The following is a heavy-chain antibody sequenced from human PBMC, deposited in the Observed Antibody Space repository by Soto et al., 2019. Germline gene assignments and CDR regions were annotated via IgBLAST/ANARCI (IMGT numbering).Heavy chain of an antibody. D-gene: IGHD3-16*02. J-gene: IGHJ4*02. Sequence: QVQLVQSGAEVKKPGSSVKVSCKASGGTFSSYAISWVRQAPGQGLEWMGGIIPVFGTSTYAQRFQGRVVISADESTRTAYMELSSLRSEDTAVYYCASQPVRGVVVMAPFEYWGKGTLVSVSS. V-gene: IGHV1-69*01. CDR1: GGTFSSYA. CDR3: ASQPVRGVVVMAPFEY. CDR2: IIPVFGTS.